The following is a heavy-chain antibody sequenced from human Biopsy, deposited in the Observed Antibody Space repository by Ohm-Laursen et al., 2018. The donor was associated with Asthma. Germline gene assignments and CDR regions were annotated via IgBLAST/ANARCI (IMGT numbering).Heavy chain of an antibody. CDR1: GYSLTDLS. CDR3: ASDFPKDYVRYNFQF. Sequence: ASVKVSCQISGYSLTDLSMHWVRQAPGQGLEWMGGHDHEEGGTVNARRFQGRVTMTEDTSTDTAYMELSSLSSDDTAVYYCASDFPKDYVRYNFQFWGQRTLVTVSS. J-gene: IGHJ4*02. D-gene: IGHD4-17*01. V-gene: IGHV1-24*01. CDR2: HDHEEGGT.